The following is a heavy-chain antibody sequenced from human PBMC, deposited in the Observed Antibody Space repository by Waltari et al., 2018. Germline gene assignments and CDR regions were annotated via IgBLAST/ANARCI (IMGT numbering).Heavy chain of an antibody. CDR1: GFTFSSYW. D-gene: IGHD3-10*01. Sequence: EVQLVESGGGLVQPGGSLRLSCAASGFTFSSYWMSWVRQAPGKGLEWVANIKQDGSEKYYVDSVKGRFTISRDNAKNTLYLQMNSLRAEDTAVYYCAKLVPRLLWFREPTPSAFDIWGQGTMVTVSS. J-gene: IGHJ3*02. V-gene: IGHV3-7*03. CDR3: AKLVPRLLWFREPTPSAFDI. CDR2: IKQDGSEK.